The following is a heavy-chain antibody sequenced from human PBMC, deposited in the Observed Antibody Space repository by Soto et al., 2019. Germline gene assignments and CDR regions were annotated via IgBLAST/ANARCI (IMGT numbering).Heavy chain of an antibody. CDR1: GFTFDDYG. V-gene: IGHV3-20*04. CDR2: INWNGGST. CDR3: ARIYSSGWFTAFDI. Sequence: GGSLRLSCAASGFTFDDYGMSWVRQAPGKGLEWVSGINWNGGSTGYADSVKGRFTISRDNAKNSLYLQMNSLRAEDTALYYCARIYSSGWFTAFDIWGQGTMVTVSS. D-gene: IGHD6-19*01. J-gene: IGHJ3*02.